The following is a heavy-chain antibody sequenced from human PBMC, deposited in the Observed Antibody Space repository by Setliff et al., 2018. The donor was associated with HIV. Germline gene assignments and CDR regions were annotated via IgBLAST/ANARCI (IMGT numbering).Heavy chain of an antibody. J-gene: IGHJ3*02. D-gene: IGHD2-21*02. CDR2: INPGNGNT. CDR1: GYTFTNYA. CDR3: AREPIGGDDAFDI. V-gene: IGHV1-3*01. Sequence: ASVKVSCKASGYTFTNYAIHWVRQAPGQRLEWMGWINPGNGNTKYSQKSQGRVTITRDTSATTAYMEPSSLRSEDTAIFYCAREPIGGDDAFDIWGQGTMVTVSS.